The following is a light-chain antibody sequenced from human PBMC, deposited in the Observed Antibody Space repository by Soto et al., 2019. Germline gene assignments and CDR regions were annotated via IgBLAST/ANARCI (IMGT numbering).Light chain of an antibody. CDR3: VAWDDSLNGYVV. Sequence: QSVLTQPPSASRTPGQRVTISCSGSSSNIGSNTVNWYQQLPGTAPKLVIYSNNQRPSGVPDRFSGSKSGTSASLAISGLQSEDEADYYCVAWDDSLNGYVVFGRGTKVTVL. J-gene: IGLJ2*01. CDR2: SNN. CDR1: SSNIGSNT. V-gene: IGLV1-44*01.